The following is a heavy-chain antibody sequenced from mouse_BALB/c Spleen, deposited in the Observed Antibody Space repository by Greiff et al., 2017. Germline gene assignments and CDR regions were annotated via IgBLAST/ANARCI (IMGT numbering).Heavy chain of an antibody. CDR1: GFTFSSYA. CDR2: ISSGGSYT. Sequence: EVQRVESGGGLVQPGGSLKLSCAASGFTFSSYAMSWVRQSPEKRLEWVAEISSGGSYTYYPDTVTGRFTISRDNAKNTLYLEMSSLRSEDTAMYYCASEITTVVHMDDWGQGTSVTVSS. D-gene: IGHD1-1*01. J-gene: IGHJ4*01. V-gene: IGHV5-9-4*01. CDR3: ASEITTVVHMDD.